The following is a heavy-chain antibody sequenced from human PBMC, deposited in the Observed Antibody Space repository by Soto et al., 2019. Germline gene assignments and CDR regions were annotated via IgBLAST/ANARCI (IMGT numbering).Heavy chain of an antibody. CDR1: GFTFSSYS. D-gene: IGHD3-22*01. Sequence: EVQLVESGGGLVQPGGSLRLSCAASGFTFSSYSMNWVRQAPGKGLEWVSYISSSSSTIYYADSVKGRFTISRDNAKNSLYLHMNSLRDEDTAVYYCARVHLDYYDSSGYPTTFDYWGQGTLVTVSS. J-gene: IGHJ4*02. V-gene: IGHV3-48*02. CDR2: ISSSSSTI. CDR3: ARVHLDYYDSSGYPTTFDY.